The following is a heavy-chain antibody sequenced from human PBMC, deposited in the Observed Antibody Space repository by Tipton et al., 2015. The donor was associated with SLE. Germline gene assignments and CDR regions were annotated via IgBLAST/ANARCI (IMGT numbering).Heavy chain of an antibody. CDR3: VRLELPATKADY. CDR2: IYYSGST. CDR1: GASISNDGHY. Sequence: TLSLTCTVSGASISNDGHYWSWIRHHPGKGLEWIGYIYYSGSTYYNPSLKSRLSISVDTSKNQFSLKLSSVTAADTAVYYCVRLELPATKADYWGPGTLVTVSS. D-gene: IGHD5-24*01. V-gene: IGHV4-31*03. J-gene: IGHJ4*02.